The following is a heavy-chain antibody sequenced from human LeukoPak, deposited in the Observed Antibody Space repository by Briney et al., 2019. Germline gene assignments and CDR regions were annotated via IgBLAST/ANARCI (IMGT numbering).Heavy chain of an antibody. CDR2: ISSSSSYI. J-gene: IGHJ3*02. Sequence: GGSLRLSCAASGFTFSSYSMNWVRQAPGKGLEWVSSISSSSSYIYYADSVKGRFTISRDNAKNSLYLQMNSLRAEDTAVYYCATSPTLMVRGDRDAFDIWGQGTMVTVSS. CDR1: GFTFSSYS. V-gene: IGHV3-21*01. D-gene: IGHD3-10*01. CDR3: ATSPTLMVRGDRDAFDI.